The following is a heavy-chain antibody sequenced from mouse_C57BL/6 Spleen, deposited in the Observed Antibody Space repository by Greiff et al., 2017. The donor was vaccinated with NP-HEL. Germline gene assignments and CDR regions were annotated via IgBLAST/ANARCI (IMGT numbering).Heavy chain of an antibody. J-gene: IGHJ3*01. V-gene: IGHV14-3*01. CDR1: GFNIKNTY. Sequence: VQLQQSVAELVRPGASVKLSCTASGFNIKNTYMPWVKQRPEQGLEWIGRIDPANGNTKYAPKFQGKATITADTSSNTAYLQLSSLTSEDTAIYYCARDYYGSSYGFAYWGQGTLVTVSA. CDR2: IDPANGNT. CDR3: ARDYYGSSYGFAY. D-gene: IGHD1-1*01.